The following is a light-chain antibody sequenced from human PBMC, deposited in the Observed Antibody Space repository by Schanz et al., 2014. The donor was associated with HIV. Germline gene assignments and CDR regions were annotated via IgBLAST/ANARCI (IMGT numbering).Light chain of an antibody. CDR1: SSDDGGYNY. CDR2: DVS. V-gene: IGLV2-14*01. Sequence: QSALTQPASVSGSPGQSITISCTGTSSDDGGYNYVSWYQQHPGKAPKLMIYDVSNRPTGVSNRFSGSKSGNTASLTISGLQAEDEADYYCSSYTSKNTPIFGGGTKLTVL. CDR3: SSYTSKNTPI. J-gene: IGLJ2*01.